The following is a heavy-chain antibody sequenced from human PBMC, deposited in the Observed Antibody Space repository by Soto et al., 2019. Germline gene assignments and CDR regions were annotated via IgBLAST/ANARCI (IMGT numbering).Heavy chain of an antibody. V-gene: IGHV4-34*01. Sequence: SETLSLTCAVYGGSFSGYYWGWIRQPPGKGLEWMGEINHSGSTNYNPSLKSRVTISVDTSKNQFSLKLSSVTAADTAVYYCARGVAGLGYYYYYYGMDVWGQGTTVTVSS. CDR2: INHSGST. J-gene: IGHJ6*02. CDR3: ARGVAGLGYYYYYYGMDV. D-gene: IGHD4-17*01. CDR1: GGSFSGYY.